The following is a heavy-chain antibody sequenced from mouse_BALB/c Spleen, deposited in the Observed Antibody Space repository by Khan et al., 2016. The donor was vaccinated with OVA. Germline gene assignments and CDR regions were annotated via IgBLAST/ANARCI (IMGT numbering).Heavy chain of an antibody. J-gene: IGHJ3*01. Sequence: QVQLQQPGAELVRPGASVKLSCKASGYTFTSYWMNWVRQRPGQGLDWIGKINPSDSETHYNQMFKDKATLTVDKSSGTAYMQLSSLTSEDSAVYYCARREKYGYDPSRFAYGGQGTLVTVSA. CDR3: ARREKYGYDPSRFAY. CDR2: INPSDSET. CDR1: GYTFTSYW. D-gene: IGHD2-2*01. V-gene: IGHV1-61*01.